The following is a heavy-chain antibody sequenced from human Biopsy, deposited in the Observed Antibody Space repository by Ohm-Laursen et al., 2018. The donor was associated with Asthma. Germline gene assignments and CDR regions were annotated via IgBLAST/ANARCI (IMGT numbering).Heavy chain of an antibody. Sequence: SSVKVSCKSLGGTFNTYVIGWVRQAPGQGLEWMGGTNSVFGTTTYPQKFQDRVTITADDSASTVYMELSSLRVEDTAIYYCARVLESSSRGPFYFFTLDVWGQGTPVAVSS. CDR3: ARVLESSSRGPFYFFTLDV. CDR1: GGTFNTYV. D-gene: IGHD6-13*01. CDR2: TNSVFGTT. V-gene: IGHV1-69*01. J-gene: IGHJ6*02.